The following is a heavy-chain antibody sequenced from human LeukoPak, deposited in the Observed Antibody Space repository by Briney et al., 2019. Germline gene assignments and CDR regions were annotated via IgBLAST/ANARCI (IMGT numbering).Heavy chain of an antibody. CDR2: ISDDGSNK. D-gene: IGHD2-15*01. CDR3: ARDLGGSRSPYYYYGMDV. Sequence: PGRSLRLSCAASGFTFSSYAMHWVRQAPGKGLEWVAFISDDGSNKYYADSVKGRFTITRDNPKNTLYLQMNSLRAEDTAVYYCARDLGGSRSPYYYYGMDVWGQGTTVTVSS. J-gene: IGHJ6*02. V-gene: IGHV3-30-3*01. CDR1: GFTFSSYA.